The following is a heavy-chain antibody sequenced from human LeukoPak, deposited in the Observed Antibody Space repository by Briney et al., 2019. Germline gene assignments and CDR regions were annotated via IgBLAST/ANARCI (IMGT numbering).Heavy chain of an antibody. D-gene: IGHD2-2*02. CDR3: ARGCSSVTCYKAFDI. J-gene: IGHJ3*02. V-gene: IGHV4-39*01. CDR2: IYYSGST. CDR1: GGSISSSSYY. Sequence: PSETLSLTCTVSGGSISSSSYYWGWIREPPGKGLEWIGSIYYSGSTYYNPSLKSRVTISVDTSKNQFSLKLGSVTAADTAAYYCARGCSSVTCYKAFDIWGQGTMVTVSS.